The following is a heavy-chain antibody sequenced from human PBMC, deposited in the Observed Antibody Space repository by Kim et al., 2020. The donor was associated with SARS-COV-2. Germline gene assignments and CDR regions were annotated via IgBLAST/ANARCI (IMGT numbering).Heavy chain of an antibody. D-gene: IGHD1-26*01. CDR3: AKGRLGASYYFDY. Sequence: GGSLRLSCAASGFTFDDYTMHWVRQAPGKGLEWVSLISWDGGSTYYADSVKGRFTISRDNSKNSLYLQMNSLRTEDTALYYCAKGRLGASYYFDYWGQGTLVTVSS. CDR1: GFTFDDYT. J-gene: IGHJ4*02. CDR2: ISWDGGST. V-gene: IGHV3-43*01.